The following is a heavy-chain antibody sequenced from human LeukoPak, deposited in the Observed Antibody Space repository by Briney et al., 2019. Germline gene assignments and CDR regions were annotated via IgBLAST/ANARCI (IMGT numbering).Heavy chain of an antibody. D-gene: IGHD6-6*01. CDR1: GFTFSSYW. J-gene: IGHJ3*02. Sequence: GGSLRLSCAASGFTFSSYWMSWVRQAPGKGLEWVANIKQDGSEKYYVDSVKGRFTISRDNAKNSLYLQMNSLRAEDMALYYCAKDLEYSSSFGAFDIWGQGTMVTVSS. CDR2: IKQDGSEK. V-gene: IGHV3-7*03. CDR3: AKDLEYSSSFGAFDI.